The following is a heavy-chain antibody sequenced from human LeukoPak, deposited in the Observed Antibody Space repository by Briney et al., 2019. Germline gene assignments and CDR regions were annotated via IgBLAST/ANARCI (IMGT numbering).Heavy chain of an antibody. D-gene: IGHD5-18*01. CDR3: AKDRDTAMVIASI. Sequence: PGGSLRLSCAASGFTFSSYGMHWVRQAPGKGLEWVAFIRYDGSNKYYADSVKGRFTISRDSSKNTLYLQMNSLRAEDTAVYYCAKDRDTAMVIASIWGQGTMVTVSS. V-gene: IGHV3-30*02. CDR1: GFTFSSYG. CDR2: IRYDGSNK. J-gene: IGHJ3*02.